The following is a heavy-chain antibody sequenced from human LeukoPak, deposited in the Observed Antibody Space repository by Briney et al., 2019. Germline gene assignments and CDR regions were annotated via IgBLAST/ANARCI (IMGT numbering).Heavy chain of an antibody. CDR1: GFTFRTYA. V-gene: IGHV3-30-3*01. CDR3: ARGPDPVVRGPRRAFDL. J-gene: IGHJ3*01. CDR2: VSYDGNIQ. D-gene: IGHD3-10*01. Sequence: GGSLRLSCAASGFTFRTYAMHWVRQAPGKGLEWVAVVSYDGNIQDYTDSVKGRFFISRDDSKTTMYLQMNSLRVDDTALYFCARGPDPVVRGPRRAFDLWGQGTMVTVSS.